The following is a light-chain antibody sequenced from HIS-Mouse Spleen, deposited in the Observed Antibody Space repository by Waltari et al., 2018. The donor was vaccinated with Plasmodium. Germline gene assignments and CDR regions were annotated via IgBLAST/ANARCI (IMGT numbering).Light chain of an antibody. CDR2: QDS. CDR3: YSTDSSGNHRV. CDR1: KLGDKY. J-gene: IGLJ3*02. Sequence: SYELTQPPSVSVSPGQTASITCSGDKLGDKYACWYQQKPGQSPVLVIYQDSKRPSGIPERFSGSSSGTMATLTSSGAHVEDEADYYCYSTDSSGNHRVFGGGTKLTVL. V-gene: IGLV3-10*01.